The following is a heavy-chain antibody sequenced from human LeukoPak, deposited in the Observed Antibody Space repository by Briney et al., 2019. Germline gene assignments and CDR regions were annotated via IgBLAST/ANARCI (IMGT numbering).Heavy chain of an antibody. J-gene: IGHJ4*02. D-gene: IGHD5-24*01. CDR2: IYYNGAT. CDR3: ARELEMGTYYFDY. CDR1: GGSINSGGYY. Sequence: PSETLSLTCTVSGGSINSGGYYWSWIRQHPGKGLEWIGYIYYNGATYYKPSLQSQVTISLDTSKNQFSPRLSSATAADTAVYYCARELEMGTYYFDYWGQGTLVTVSS. V-gene: IGHV4-31*01.